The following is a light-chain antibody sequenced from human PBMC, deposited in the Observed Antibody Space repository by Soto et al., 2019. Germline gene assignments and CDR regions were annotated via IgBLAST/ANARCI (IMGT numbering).Light chain of an antibody. CDR2: GAS. CDR1: QSVSSN. Sequence: EIVMTQSPATLPVSPGERATLSCWASQSVSSNFAWYQQKPGQAPRLLIYGASNRATGIPDRFSGSGSGTDFTLTISRLEPEDFAVYYCQQYGSSGTFGQGTKVDIK. J-gene: IGKJ1*01. V-gene: IGKV3-20*01. CDR3: QQYGSSGT.